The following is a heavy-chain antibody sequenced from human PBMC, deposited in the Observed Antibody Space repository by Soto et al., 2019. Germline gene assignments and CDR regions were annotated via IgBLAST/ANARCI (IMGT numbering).Heavy chain of an antibody. V-gene: IGHV3-30-3*01. CDR3: AREGFGQWLVPVDY. Sequence: QVQLVESGGGVVQPGRSLRLSCAASGFTFSSYAMHWVRQAPGKGLEWVAVISYDGSNKYYADSVKGRFTISRDNSKNTLYLQMKSLRAEDTAVYYCAREGFGQWLVPVDYWGQGTLVTVSS. D-gene: IGHD6-19*01. J-gene: IGHJ4*02. CDR1: GFTFSSYA. CDR2: ISYDGSNK.